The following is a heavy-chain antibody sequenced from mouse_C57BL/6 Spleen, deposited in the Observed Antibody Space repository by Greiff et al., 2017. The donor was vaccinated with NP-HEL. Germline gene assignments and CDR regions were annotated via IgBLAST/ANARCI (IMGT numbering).Heavy chain of an antibody. D-gene: IGHD1-1*01. CDR1: GYTFTSYW. CDR2: IDPSDSYT. V-gene: IGHV1-50*01. J-gene: IGHJ2*01. CDR3: ARSGYYGSPFDY. Sequence: VQLQQSGAELVKPGASVKLSCKASGYTFTSYWMQWVKQRPGQGLEWIGEIDPSDSYTNYNQKFKGKATLTVDTSSSTAYMQLSSLTSEDSAVYYCARSGYYGSPFDYWGQGTTLTVSS.